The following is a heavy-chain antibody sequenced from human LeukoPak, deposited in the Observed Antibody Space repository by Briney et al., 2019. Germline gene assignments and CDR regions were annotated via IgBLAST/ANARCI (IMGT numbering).Heavy chain of an antibody. CDR2: INPNSGGT. J-gene: IGHJ3*02. CDR3: ARGLGVTNDAFDI. Sequence: ASVKVSCKASGYTFTGYYMHWVRQAPGQGLEWMGWINPNSGGTNYAQEFQGRVTMTRDTSISTAYMELSRLRSDDTAVYYCARGLGVTNDAFDIWGQGTMVTVSS. D-gene: IGHD2-21*02. V-gene: IGHV1-2*02. CDR1: GYTFTGYY.